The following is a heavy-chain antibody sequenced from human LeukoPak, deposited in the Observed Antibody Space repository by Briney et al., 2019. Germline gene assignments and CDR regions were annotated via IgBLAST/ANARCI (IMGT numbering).Heavy chain of an antibody. CDR3: AQDREPGTCPKLDF. Sequence: GGSLRLSCSASGFTFSTYAMTWVRQAPGRGLEWVSTIGTSGRDTYYADSVKGRFIISRDNLKNMLSLQVNSLRVEDTAVYYCAQDREPGTCPKLDFWGQGTLVTVS. CDR2: IGTSGRDT. V-gene: IGHV3-23*01. CDR1: GFTFSTYA. D-gene: IGHD1-1*01. J-gene: IGHJ4*02.